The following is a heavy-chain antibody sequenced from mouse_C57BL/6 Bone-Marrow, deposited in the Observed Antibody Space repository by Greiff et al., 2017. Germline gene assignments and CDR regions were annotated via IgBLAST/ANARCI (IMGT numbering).Heavy chain of an antibody. CDR2: IDPSDSYT. CDR3: ARRRDGYYIYYYAMDY. Sequence: VQLQQPGAELVKPGASVKLSCKASGYPFTSYWMQWVKQRPGQGLEWIGEIDPSDSYTNYNQKFKGKATLTVDTSSSTAYMQLSSLTSEDSAVYYCARRRDGYYIYYYAMDYWGQGTSVTVSS. CDR1: GYPFTSYW. D-gene: IGHD2-3*01. J-gene: IGHJ4*01. V-gene: IGHV1-50*01.